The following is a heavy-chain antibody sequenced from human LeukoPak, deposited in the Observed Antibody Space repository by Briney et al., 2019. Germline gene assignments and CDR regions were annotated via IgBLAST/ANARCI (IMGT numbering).Heavy chain of an antibody. J-gene: IGHJ4*02. CDR2: IKSKVHGGTL. CDR3: ATDRDATHLNY. CDR1: GFTFSDYY. Sequence: GGSLRLSCAASGFTFSDYYMNWLRQAPGKGLQWVGRIKSKVHGGTLEYAAPVKGRFTISRDDSENTLHLQMSSLTTEDTAVYYCATDRDATHLNYWGQGTLVTVSS. V-gene: IGHV3-15*01.